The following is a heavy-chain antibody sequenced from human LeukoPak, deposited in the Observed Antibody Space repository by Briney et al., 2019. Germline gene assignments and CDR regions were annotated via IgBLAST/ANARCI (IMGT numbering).Heavy chain of an antibody. CDR1: GGSISSYY. V-gene: IGHV4-59*01. D-gene: IGHD6-25*01. CDR3: ARAGGVKTAALDLDY. CDR2: IYYSGSA. Sequence: KPSETLSLTCTVSGGSISSYYWSWIRQPPGKGLEWIGNIYYSGSANHNPSLKSRVTISRDTSKNQFSLKLTSVTTADTAVYYCARAGGVKTAALDLDYWGQGTLVTVSS. J-gene: IGHJ4*02.